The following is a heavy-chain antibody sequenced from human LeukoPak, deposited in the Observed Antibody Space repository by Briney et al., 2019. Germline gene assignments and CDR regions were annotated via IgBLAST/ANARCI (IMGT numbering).Heavy chain of an antibody. CDR2: IYYSGTT. D-gene: IGHD3-10*01. J-gene: IGHJ6*03. CDR3: ARQISDYYYYYIDV. Sequence: SETLPLTCTVSGGSISSSHYYWGWIRQTPGKGLEWIGTIYYSGTTYYNPSLESRATISEDTSKNQFSLTLRSVTATDTAVYYCARQISDYYYYYIDVWGKGTTVTVCS. V-gene: IGHV4-39*01. CDR1: GGSISSSHYY.